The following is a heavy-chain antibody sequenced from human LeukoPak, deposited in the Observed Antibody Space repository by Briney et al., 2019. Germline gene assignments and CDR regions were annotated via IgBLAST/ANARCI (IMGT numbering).Heavy chain of an antibody. CDR2: INPNSGGT. V-gene: IGHV1-2*02. Sequence: ASVKVSCKASGYTFTGYYMHWVRQAPGQGLEWMGWINPNSGGTNYAQKFQGRVTMTRDTSISTAYMELSRLRSDDTAVYYCAIDDSRGVVPAAPNWFDPRGQGTLVTVSS. J-gene: IGHJ5*02. CDR1: GYTFTGYY. D-gene: IGHD2-2*01. CDR3: AIDDSRGVVPAAPNWFDP.